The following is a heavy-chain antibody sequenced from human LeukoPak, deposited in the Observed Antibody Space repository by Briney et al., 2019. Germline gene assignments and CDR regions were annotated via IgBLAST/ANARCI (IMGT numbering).Heavy chain of an antibody. CDR3: AKDPPSSGWPNSFDY. Sequence: GGSLRLSCAASGFTFNNYAMNWVRQAPGQGLEWVSSISGGGETTYYADSAKGRFTISRDNSQNTLYLQMNSLRAEDTAIYYCAKDPPSSGWPNSFDYWGQGTLVTVSS. V-gene: IGHV3-23*01. J-gene: IGHJ4*02. CDR2: ISGGGETT. CDR1: GFTFNNYA. D-gene: IGHD6-19*01.